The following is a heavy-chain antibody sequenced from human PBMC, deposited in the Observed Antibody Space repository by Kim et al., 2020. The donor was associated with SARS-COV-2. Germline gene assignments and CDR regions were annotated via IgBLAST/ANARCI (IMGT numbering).Heavy chain of an antibody. CDR2: MNPNSGGT. J-gene: IGHJ4*02. CDR1: GYTFSGYY. CDR3: ARSKSPLPFDY. V-gene: IGHV1-2*06. Sequence: ASVKVSCKASGYTFSGYYIHWVRQAPGQRLEWMGRMNPNSGGTNYAHKFQGRVTMTRDTSINTAYMDLSSLRSDDTAVYYCARSKSPLPFDYWGQGTLVTVSS.